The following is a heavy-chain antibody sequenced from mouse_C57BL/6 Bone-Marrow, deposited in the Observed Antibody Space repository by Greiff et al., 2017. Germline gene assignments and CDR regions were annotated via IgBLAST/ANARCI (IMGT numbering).Heavy chain of an antibody. D-gene: IGHD4-1*01. CDR1: GFTFSDAW. Sequence: EVKLEESGGGLVQPGGSMKLSCAASGFTFSDAWLDWVRQSPEKGLEWVAEIRNKANNHATYYAESVKGRFTISRDDSKSSVYMQINSLRAEDTGIYYCTRNWGYYFDYWGQGTTLTVSS. V-gene: IGHV6-6*01. CDR3: TRNWGYYFDY. CDR2: IRNKANNHAT. J-gene: IGHJ2*01.